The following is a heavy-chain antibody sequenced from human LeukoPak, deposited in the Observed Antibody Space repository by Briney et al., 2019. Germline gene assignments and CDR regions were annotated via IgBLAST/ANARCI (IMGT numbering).Heavy chain of an antibody. CDR2: IYHSGST. Sequence: PSETLSLTCAVSGGSISSSNWWSWVRQPPGKGLEWIGEIYHSGSTNYNPSLKSRVTISVDKSKNQFSLKLSSVTAADTAVYYCATSMTTPYHWFQAYFDYWGQGTLVTVSS. CDR3: ATSMTTPYHWFQAYFDY. CDR1: GGSISSSNW. V-gene: IGHV4-4*02. D-gene: IGHD4-11*01. J-gene: IGHJ4*02.